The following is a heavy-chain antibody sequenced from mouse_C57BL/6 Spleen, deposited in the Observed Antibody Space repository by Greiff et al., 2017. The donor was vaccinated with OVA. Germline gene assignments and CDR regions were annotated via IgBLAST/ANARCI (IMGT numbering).Heavy chain of an antibody. CDR3: TRAGNYYGSSPFAY. D-gene: IGHD1-1*01. CDR2: ISSGGDYI. V-gene: IGHV5-9-1*02. Sequence: DVKLVESGAGLVKPGGSLKLSCAASGFTFSSYAMSWVRQTPEKRLEWVAYISSGGDYIYYADTVKGRFTISRDNARNTLYLQMSSLKSEDTAMYYCTRAGNYYGSSPFAYWGQGTLVTVSA. CDR1: GFTFSSYA. J-gene: IGHJ3*01.